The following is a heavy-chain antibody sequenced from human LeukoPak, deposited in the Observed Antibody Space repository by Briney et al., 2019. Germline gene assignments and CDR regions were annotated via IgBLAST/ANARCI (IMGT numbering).Heavy chain of an antibody. CDR1: EFTFSNYA. CDR2: ISYDGSNT. CDR3: ARSASSWRYFDY. Sequence: GGSLRLSCAASEFTFSNYAMHWVRRAPGKGLEWVAVISYDGSNTYYADSVKGRFTISRDNSKNTLYLQMNSLRAEDTAVYYCARSASSWRYFDYWGQGTLVTVSS. V-gene: IGHV3-30*04. J-gene: IGHJ4*02. D-gene: IGHD3-3*01.